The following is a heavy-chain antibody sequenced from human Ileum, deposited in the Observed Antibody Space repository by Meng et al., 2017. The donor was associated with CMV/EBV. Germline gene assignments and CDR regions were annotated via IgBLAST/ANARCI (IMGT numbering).Heavy chain of an antibody. J-gene: IGHJ3*02. CDR3: GIGGWAGGSDAFDI. Sequence: GGSLRLSCKGSGYRFGNYWVGWVRQMPGKGLEWMGVVYPGDSDTRYSPAFQGRITISADKVIDTAYLEWSSLRASDTAMYYCGIGGWAGGSDAFDIWGPGTMVTVSS. CDR2: VYPGDSDT. CDR1: GYRFGNYW. D-gene: IGHD6-19*01. V-gene: IGHV5-51*01.